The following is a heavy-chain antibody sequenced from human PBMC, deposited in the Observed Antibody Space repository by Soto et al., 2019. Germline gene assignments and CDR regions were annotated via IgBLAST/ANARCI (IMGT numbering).Heavy chain of an antibody. CDR2: IDPRDSQT. CDR3: ARLFCSTDTCDSWFHP. J-gene: IGHJ5*02. D-gene: IGHD1-26*01. Sequence: PGESLKISCTGFGYTFTTFWISWVRQMPGKGLEWMGRIDPRDSQTNYSPSFQGHVTISVDKSISTAYLQWDSLKASDTAMYYCARLFCSTDTCDSWFHPWGQGTLVTVSS. CDR1: GYTFTTFW. V-gene: IGHV5-10-1*01.